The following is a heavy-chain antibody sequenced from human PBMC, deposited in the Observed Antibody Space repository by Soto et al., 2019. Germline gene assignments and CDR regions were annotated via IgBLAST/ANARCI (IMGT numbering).Heavy chain of an antibody. Sequence: SETLSLTSTASGGPISRYYWSWIREPPGNGLEWIGYIYYSGSTNYNPSLKSRVTLSVDTSKNQFSLKLSSVTAADTAVYYCARRLYYDSSGFEGGGMDVWGQGTTVT. J-gene: IGHJ6*02. CDR1: GGPISRYY. CDR3: ARRLYYDSSGFEGGGMDV. V-gene: IGHV4-59*01. CDR2: IYYSGST. D-gene: IGHD3-22*01.